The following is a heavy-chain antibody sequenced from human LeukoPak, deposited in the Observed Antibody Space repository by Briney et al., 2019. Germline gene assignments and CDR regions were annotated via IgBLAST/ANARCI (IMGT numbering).Heavy chain of an antibody. J-gene: IGHJ4*02. D-gene: IGHD5-18*01. CDR3: AKDYRAMANYYFDY. V-gene: IGHV3-23*01. CDR2: ISGSGGST. Sequence: PGGSLRLSCAASGFTLSSAVMSWVRQAPGKGLEWVSAISGSGGSTYYADSVKGRFTISRDNSKNTLYLQMNSLRAEDTAVYYCAKDYRAMANYYFDYWGQGTLVTVSS. CDR1: GFTLSSAV.